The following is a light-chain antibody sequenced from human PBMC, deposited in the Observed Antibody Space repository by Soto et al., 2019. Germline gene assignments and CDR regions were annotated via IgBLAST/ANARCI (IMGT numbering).Light chain of an antibody. CDR3: QQYKNWPLT. CDR2: GAS. J-gene: IGKJ4*01. CDR1: QSVSST. V-gene: IGKV3-15*01. Sequence: EIVMTQSPATLSVSPGGRVTLSCRVSQSVSSTLAWYQQKPGQAPRLLIYGASTRATGFPARFSGSGSGTEFTLTISSLQSEDFAVYYCQQYKNWPLTFGGGTRVEIK.